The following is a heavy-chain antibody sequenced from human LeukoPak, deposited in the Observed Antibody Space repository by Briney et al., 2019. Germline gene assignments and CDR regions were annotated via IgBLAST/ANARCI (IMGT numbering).Heavy chain of an antibody. V-gene: IGHV3-23*01. CDR3: AKRTTPNSGSYYNWFDP. D-gene: IGHD1-26*01. CDR1: GFTFSSYA. CDR2: ISGSGGST. Sequence: GGSLRLSCTASGFTFSSYAMSWVRQAPGKGLEWVSAISGSGGSTYYADSVKGRFTISRDNSKNTLYLQMNSLRAEDTAVYYCAKRTTPNSGSYYNWFDPWGQGTLVTVSA. J-gene: IGHJ5*02.